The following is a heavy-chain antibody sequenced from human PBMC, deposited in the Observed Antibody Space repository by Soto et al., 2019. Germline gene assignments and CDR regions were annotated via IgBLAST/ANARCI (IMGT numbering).Heavy chain of an antibody. CDR2: VFHTGST. D-gene: IGHD3-9*01. CDR3: ARLPILTADPHFDY. J-gene: IGHJ4*02. CDR1: GDSISRGSNY. V-gene: IGHV4-61*01. Sequence: PSETLSLTCSVSGDSISRGSNYWSWMRQRPGKGLEWIGYVFHTGSTNFNPSLKSRVAMSVDTSKNQFSLKVISVTASDTAVYYCARLPILTADPHFDYWGQGTLVTVSS.